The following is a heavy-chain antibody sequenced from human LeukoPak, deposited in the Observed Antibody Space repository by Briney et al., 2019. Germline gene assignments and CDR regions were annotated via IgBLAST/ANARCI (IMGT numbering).Heavy chain of an antibody. CDR3: ARDSCSGGSCYPYYFDD. CDR2: INPNSGGT. J-gene: IGHJ4*02. D-gene: IGHD2-15*01. V-gene: IGHV1-2*02. CDR1: GYTFTGYY. Sequence: EASVKVSCKASGYTFTGYYMHWVRQAPEQGLEWMGWINPNSGGTNYAQKFQGRVTMTRDTSISTAYMELSRLRSDDTAVYYCARDSCSGGSCYPYYFDDWGQGTLVTVSS.